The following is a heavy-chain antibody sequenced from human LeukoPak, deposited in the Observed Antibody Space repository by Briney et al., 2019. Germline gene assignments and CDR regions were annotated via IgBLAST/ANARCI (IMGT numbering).Heavy chain of an antibody. J-gene: IGHJ4*02. Sequence: QPGGSLRLSCAASGFTFSGYEMNWVRQAPGKGLEWVSYISSSGSTIYYADSVKGRFTISRDNAKNSLYLQMNSLRAEDTAVYYCARENGWLRLPDYWGQGTLVTVSS. CDR2: ISSSGSTI. V-gene: IGHV3-48*03. CDR3: ARENGWLRLPDY. CDR1: GFTFSGYE. D-gene: IGHD5-12*01.